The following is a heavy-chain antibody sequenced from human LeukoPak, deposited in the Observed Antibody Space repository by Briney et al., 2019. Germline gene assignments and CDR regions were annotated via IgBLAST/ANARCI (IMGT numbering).Heavy chain of an antibody. Sequence: SETLSLTCTVSGGSISSYYWSWIRQPPGKGREWIGYSFYSGSTNHNPSLTSRVTISVDTPTNQFSLKLSSVTAADTAVYYCARDSYDILTGYDYYYGMDVWGQGTTVTVSS. CDR3: ARDSYDILTGYDYYYGMDV. CDR2: SFYSGST. D-gene: IGHD3-9*01. J-gene: IGHJ6*02. CDR1: GGSISSYY. V-gene: IGHV4-59*01.